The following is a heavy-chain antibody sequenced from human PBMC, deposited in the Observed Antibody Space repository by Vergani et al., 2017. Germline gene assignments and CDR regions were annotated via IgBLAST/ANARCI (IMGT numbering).Heavy chain of an antibody. D-gene: IGHD2-2*01. CDR2: ISSSSSTI. CDR1: GFTFSSYS. Sequence: EVQLVESGGGLVQPGGSLRLSCAASGFTFSSYSMNWVRQAPGKGLEWVSYISSSSSTIYYADSVKGRFTIPRDNAKNSLYLQMNSLRDEDTAVYYCARDCSTSCYGRVGDYYYYMDVWGKGTTVTVSS. CDR3: ARDCSTSCYGRVGDYYYYMDV. V-gene: IGHV3-48*02. J-gene: IGHJ6*03.